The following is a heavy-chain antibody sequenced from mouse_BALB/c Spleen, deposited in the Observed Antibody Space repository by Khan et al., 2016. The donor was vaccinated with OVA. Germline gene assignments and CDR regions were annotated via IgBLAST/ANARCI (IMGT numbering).Heavy chain of an antibody. Sequence: VQLQESGPGLVAPSQSLSITCTVSGFSLSRYSVHWVRQPPGKGLEWLGMIWSGGSTDYNSALTSRLSISKDNSKSQVFLKMNSLQTVDTAMYYCARKKYGNYVSLDYWGQGTSVTVSS. CDR1: GFSLSRYS. D-gene: IGHD2-10*02. CDR3: ARKKYGNYVSLDY. CDR2: IWSGGST. V-gene: IGHV2-6-4*01. J-gene: IGHJ4*01.